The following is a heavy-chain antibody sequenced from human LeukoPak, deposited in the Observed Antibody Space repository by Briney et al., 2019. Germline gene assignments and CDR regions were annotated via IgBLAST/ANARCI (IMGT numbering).Heavy chain of an antibody. CDR1: GYSFTTYA. V-gene: IGHV7-4-1*02. Sequence: ASVKVSCKASGYSFTTYALNWVRQAPGQGLEWMGWINTKTGNPTYAQDFRGRFVFSLDTSGSTAYLQISSLKAGDTAVYYCARVFGTTTFGIVSKYGNDYWGQGTLVTVSS. CDR2: INTKTGNP. D-gene: IGHD3-3*01. J-gene: IGHJ4*02. CDR3: ARVFGTTTFGIVSKYGNDY.